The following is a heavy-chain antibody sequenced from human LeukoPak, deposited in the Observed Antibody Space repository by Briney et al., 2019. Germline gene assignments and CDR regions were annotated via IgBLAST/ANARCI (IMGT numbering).Heavy chain of an antibody. CDR3: ASLKEKS. CDR1: GFTFTTSW. Sequence: GVSLRLSCAPSGFTFTTSWIHWVHQALGRGLQWLANMKQDGSASDYVDSVKARFTTSSDNAKNSRYLQMASMRVEDTAIYCCASLKEKSWGQGTLVIVSS. J-gene: IGHJ5*02. CDR2: MKQDGSAS. V-gene: IGHV3-7*03.